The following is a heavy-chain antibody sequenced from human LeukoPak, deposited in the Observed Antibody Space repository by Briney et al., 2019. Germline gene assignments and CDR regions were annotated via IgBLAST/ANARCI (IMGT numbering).Heavy chain of an antibody. V-gene: IGHV4-59*01. Sequence: PSETLSLTCTVSGGSISSYYWSWIRQPPGKGLEWIGYIYYSGSTNYNPSLKSRVTISVDTSKNQFFLKLSSVTAADTAVYYCARGTLHDFWSGYYTYYFDYWGQGTLVTVSS. CDR1: GGSISSYY. D-gene: IGHD3-3*01. J-gene: IGHJ4*02. CDR2: IYYSGST. CDR3: ARGTLHDFWSGYYTYYFDY.